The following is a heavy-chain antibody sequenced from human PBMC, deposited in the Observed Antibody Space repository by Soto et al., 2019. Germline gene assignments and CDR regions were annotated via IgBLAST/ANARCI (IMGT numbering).Heavy chain of an antibody. CDR1: GFTFSSYA. J-gene: IGHJ1*01. D-gene: IGHD2-2*01. Sequence: EVQLLESGGGLVQPGGSLRLSCAASGFTFSSYAMSWVRQAPGKGLEWVSAVSGSDYSTYYADSVKGRFTISRDNSKNTLYLQIISLRAEDTPVYYCAKIRGNDLGSTTFQHWGQGTLVTVSS. CDR3: AKIRGNDLGSTTFQH. V-gene: IGHV3-23*01. CDR2: VSGSDYST.